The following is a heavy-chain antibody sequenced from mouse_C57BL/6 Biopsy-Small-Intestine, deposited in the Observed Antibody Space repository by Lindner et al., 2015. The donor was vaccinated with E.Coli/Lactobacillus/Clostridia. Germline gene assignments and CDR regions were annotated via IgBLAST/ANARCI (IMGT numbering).Heavy chain of an antibody. J-gene: IGHJ4*01. V-gene: IGHV3-1*01. CDR3: ARGGYYGSSSSYVMDY. Sequence: VQLQESGPGMVKPSQSLSLTCTVTGYSITSGYDWHWIRHFPGNKLEWMGYISYSGSTNYNPSLKSRISITHDTSKNHFFLKLNSVTTEDTATYYCARGGYYGSSSSYVMDYWGQGTSVTVSS. D-gene: IGHD1-1*01. CDR2: ISYSGST. CDR1: GYSITSGYD.